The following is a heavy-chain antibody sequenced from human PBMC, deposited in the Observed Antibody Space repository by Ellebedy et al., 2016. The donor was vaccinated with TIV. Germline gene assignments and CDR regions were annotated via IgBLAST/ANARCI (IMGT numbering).Heavy chain of an antibody. CDR3: ARRAVATSNVGY. CDR1: GYTFTGYY. Sequence: AASVKVSCKTSGYTFTGYYIHWVRQAPGQGHEWMGWINPKSGGTSYAQKFQGRVTMTRDTSITTVYLNLRSLTSEDKAVYYCARRAVATSNVGYWGQGTLVTVSS. CDR2: INPKSGGT. J-gene: IGHJ4*02. D-gene: IGHD5-12*01. V-gene: IGHV1-2*02.